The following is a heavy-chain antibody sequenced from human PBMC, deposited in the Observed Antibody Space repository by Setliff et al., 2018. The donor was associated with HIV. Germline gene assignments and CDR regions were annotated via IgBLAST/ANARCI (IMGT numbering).Heavy chain of an antibody. J-gene: IGHJ3*02. CDR1: GDTSNSYA. V-gene: IGHV1-69*13. CDR3: ATAPYSSSLFDI. Sequence: GASVKVSCKASGDTSNSYAIRWVQQAPGQGPEWMGGIIPILGSPQYAPQFRGRATITADESSRTAYMELTSLKSEDSAVYYCATAPYSSSLFDIWGQGTMVTVSS. CDR2: IIPILGSP. D-gene: IGHD6-6*01.